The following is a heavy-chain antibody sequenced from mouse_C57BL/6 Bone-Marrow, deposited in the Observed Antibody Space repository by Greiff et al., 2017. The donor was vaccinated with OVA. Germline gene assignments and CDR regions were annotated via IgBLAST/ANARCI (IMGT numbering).Heavy chain of an antibody. J-gene: IGHJ3*01. CDR2: IDPENGDT. CDR3: TTTVVGAY. V-gene: IGHV14-4*01. D-gene: IGHD1-1*01. CDR1: GFNIKDDY. Sequence: VQLQQSGAELVRPGASVKLSCTASGFNIKDDYMHWVKQRPEQGLEWIGWIDPENGDTESASKFQGKATITADTSSNTAYLQLSSLTSEDTAVYYCTTTVVGAYWGQGTLVTVSA.